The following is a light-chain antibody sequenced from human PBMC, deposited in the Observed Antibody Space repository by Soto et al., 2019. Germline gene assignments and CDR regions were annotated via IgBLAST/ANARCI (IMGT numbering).Light chain of an antibody. V-gene: IGKV1-5*01. CDR3: QQYENYWT. J-gene: IGKJ1*01. CDR2: DAS. Sequence: IQMTQAPSTLSATAGDRVTITCRASQSISSWLAWYQHKPGKAPKLLIYDASNLDSGVPSRFSGSGSGTEFSLTISNLQPDDCATYYCQQYENYWTFGQGTKVDNK. CDR1: QSISSW.